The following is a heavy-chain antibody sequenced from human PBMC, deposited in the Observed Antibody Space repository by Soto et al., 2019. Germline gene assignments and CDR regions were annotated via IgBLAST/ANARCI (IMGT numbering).Heavy chain of an antibody. CDR1: GGSFSGYY. J-gene: IGHJ6*02. CDR2: INHSGST. CDR3: ARALITMVRGVIITKYYYYYYGMDV. Sequence: SETLSLTCAVYGGSFSGYYWSWIRQPPGKGLEWIGEINHSGSTNYNPSLKSRVTISVDTSKNQFSLKLSSVTAADTAVYYCARALITMVRGVIITKYYYYYYGMDVWGQGTTVTSP. D-gene: IGHD3-10*01. V-gene: IGHV4-34*01.